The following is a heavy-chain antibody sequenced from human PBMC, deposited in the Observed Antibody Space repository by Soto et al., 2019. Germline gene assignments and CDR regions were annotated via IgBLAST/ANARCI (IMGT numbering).Heavy chain of an antibody. J-gene: IGHJ6*02. CDR1: GYTLTDLS. CDR3: ARDPYSLFITIFGVVIPRSQYGMDV. CDR2: FDPKDGET. D-gene: IGHD3-3*01. Sequence: GASVKVSCKVSGYTLTDLSMQWVRQAPGKGLEWMGGFDPKDGETIYAQKLQGRVTMTEDTATDTAYMELSSLRSEDTAVYYCARDPYSLFITIFGVVIPRSQYGMDVWGQGTTVTVSS. V-gene: IGHV1-24*01.